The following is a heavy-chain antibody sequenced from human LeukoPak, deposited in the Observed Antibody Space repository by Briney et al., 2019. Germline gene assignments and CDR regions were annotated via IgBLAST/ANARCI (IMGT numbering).Heavy chain of an antibody. CDR2: INPNSVGT. V-gene: IGHV1-2*06. D-gene: IGHD6-13*01. J-gene: IGHJ4*02. CDR3: ARPRRGSSWYDY. Sequence: GASVKVSCKASGYTFTGYYMHWVRQAPGQGLEWMGRINPNSVGTNYAQKFQGRVTMTRDTSISTAYMELSRLRSDDTAVYYCARPRRGSSWYDYWGQGTLVTVSS. CDR1: GYTFTGYY.